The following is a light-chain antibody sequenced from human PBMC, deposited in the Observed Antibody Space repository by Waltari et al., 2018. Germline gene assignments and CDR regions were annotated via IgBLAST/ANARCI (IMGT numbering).Light chain of an antibody. CDR3: QHRSNWPLT. CDR2: YAS. Sequence: EIVLTQSPATLSLSPGERATLSCRASQSVSSNLAWYQQKPGQAPRLLIYYASNRATGIPARFSGSGSGTDFTLTISSLEPEDFALYYCQHRSNWPLTFGGGTKVEIK. J-gene: IGKJ4*01. V-gene: IGKV3-11*01. CDR1: QSVSSN.